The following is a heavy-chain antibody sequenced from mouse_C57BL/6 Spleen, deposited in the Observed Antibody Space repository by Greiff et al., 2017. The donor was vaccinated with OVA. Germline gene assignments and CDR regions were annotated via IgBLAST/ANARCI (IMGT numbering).Heavy chain of an antibody. CDR2: IDPEDGDT. D-gene: IGHD1-1*01. CDR1: GFTIKDYY. V-gene: IGHV14-1*01. Sequence: EVQLQQSGAELVRPGASVKLSCPASGFTIKDYYMPWVKQRPEQGLEWIGRIDPEDGDTEYAPTFQGKATMTADTSSNTAYLQLSSLTSEDTAIYYCTTPYYYGSSSFAYWGKGTLVTVSA. CDR3: TTPYYYGSSSFAY. J-gene: IGHJ3*01.